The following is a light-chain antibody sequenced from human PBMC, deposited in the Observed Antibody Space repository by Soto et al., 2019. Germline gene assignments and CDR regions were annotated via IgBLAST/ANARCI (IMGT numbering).Light chain of an antibody. CDR3: LQDYIYPRT. V-gene: IGKV1-6*02. CDR1: HGIGID. Sequence: IQMTQSPSSLSASVGDKVTITCRASHGIGIDLGWYQQKPGKAPRLLIYSASTLQSGVPSRFSGSGSGTDFTLTISSLQPEDFATYYCLQDYIYPRTFGQGTKVEI. CDR2: SAS. J-gene: IGKJ1*01.